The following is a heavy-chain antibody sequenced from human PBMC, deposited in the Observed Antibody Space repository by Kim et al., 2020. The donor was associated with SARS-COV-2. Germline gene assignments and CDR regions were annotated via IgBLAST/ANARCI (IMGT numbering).Heavy chain of an antibody. D-gene: IGHD1-26*01. Sequence: SVKVSCKASGGSFSSYGISWVRQAPGQGLQWMGGLIPMFGTPKYAQSFQGRVMITADESIRTAYMELRSLRSEDTAVYYCARDQWELPQRWGQGTLVTV. CDR3: ARDQWELPQR. V-gene: IGHV1-69*13. CDR1: GGSFSSYG. J-gene: IGHJ1*01. CDR2: LIPMFGTP.